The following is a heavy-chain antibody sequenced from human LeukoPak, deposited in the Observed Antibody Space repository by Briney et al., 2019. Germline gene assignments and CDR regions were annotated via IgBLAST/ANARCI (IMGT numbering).Heavy chain of an antibody. Sequence: PSETLSLTCTVSGGSISSYYWSWIRQPPGKGLEWIGEINHSGSTNYNPSLKSRVTISVDTSKNQFSLKLSSVTAADTAVYYCARHKSSSGSYSFDYWGQGTLVTVSS. J-gene: IGHJ4*02. CDR1: GGSISSYY. CDR3: ARHKSSSGSYSFDY. V-gene: IGHV4-34*01. D-gene: IGHD1-26*01. CDR2: INHSGST.